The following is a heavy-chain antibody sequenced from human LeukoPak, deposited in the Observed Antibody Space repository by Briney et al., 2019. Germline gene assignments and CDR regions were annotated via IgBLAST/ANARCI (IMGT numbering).Heavy chain of an antibody. CDR1: GFTFDDYA. CDR2: ISWNSGSI. Sequence: GGSLRLSCAASGFTFDDYAMHWVRQAPGKGLEWASGISWNSGSIGYADSVKGRFTISRDNAKNSLYLQMNSLRAEDTALYYCAKGLDYDSSGYPYYFDYWGRGTLVTVSS. CDR3: AKGLDYDSSGYPYYFDY. D-gene: IGHD3-22*01. V-gene: IGHV3-9*01. J-gene: IGHJ4*02.